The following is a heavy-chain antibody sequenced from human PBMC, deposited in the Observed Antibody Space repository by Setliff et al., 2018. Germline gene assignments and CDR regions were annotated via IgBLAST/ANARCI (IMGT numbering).Heavy chain of an antibody. D-gene: IGHD3-10*01. CDR2: IPSTGSRT. Sequence: GGSLRLSCAASGFNFSIYTMTWVRQPPGKGLEWVSSIPSTGSRTDYADSVQGRFIVSRDNSKNTLYLEMNTLRASDTAIYYCARHPYYYGSGTYLDNNNRWFDPWGQGTLVTVSS. V-gene: IGHV3-23*01. J-gene: IGHJ5*02. CDR1: GFNFSIYT. CDR3: ARHPYYYGSGTYLDNNNRWFDP.